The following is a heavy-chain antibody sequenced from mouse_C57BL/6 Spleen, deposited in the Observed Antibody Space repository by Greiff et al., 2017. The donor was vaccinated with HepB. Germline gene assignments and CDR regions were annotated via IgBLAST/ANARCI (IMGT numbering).Heavy chain of an antibody. V-gene: IGHV5-4*01. CDR3: AIDITTVVAPYAMDY. J-gene: IGHJ4*01. CDR2: ISDGGSYT. CDR1: GFTFSSYA. Sequence: EVMLVESGGGLVKPGGSLKLSCAASGFTFSSYAMSWVRQTPEKRLEWVATISDGGSYTYYPDNVKGRFTISRDNAKNNLYLQMSHLKSEDTAMYYCAIDITTVVAPYAMDYWGQGTSVTVSS. D-gene: IGHD1-1*01.